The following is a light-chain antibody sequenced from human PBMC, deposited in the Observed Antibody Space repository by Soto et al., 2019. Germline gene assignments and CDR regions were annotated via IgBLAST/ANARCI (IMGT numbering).Light chain of an antibody. CDR2: GSS. V-gene: IGKV3-20*01. Sequence: EVVLTQSPGTLSLSPGERATLSCRVSENVSNNYLAWYQQKPGQAPRLLIFGSSDRAAGIPDRFSGSGSGTDFTLTISRLEPEDFAVYYCQQYGSSPPYTFGQGTKLEIK. CDR3: QQYGSSPPYT. CDR1: ENVSNNY. J-gene: IGKJ2*01.